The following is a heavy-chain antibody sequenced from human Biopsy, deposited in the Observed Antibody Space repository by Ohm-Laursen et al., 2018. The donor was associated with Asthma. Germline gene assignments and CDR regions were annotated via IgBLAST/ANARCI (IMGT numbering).Heavy chain of an antibody. Sequence: SVKVSCKSLGGTFNTYVIGWVRQAPGQGLEWMGGINSVFGTATYPQKFRDRVAITADDSTSTVYMELSSLRSEDTAVYYCARKAGSCISRTCYSLDLWGQGTLVTVSS. J-gene: IGHJ5*02. V-gene: IGHV1-69*13. CDR2: INSVFGTA. CDR3: ARKAGSCISRTCYSLDL. CDR1: GGTFNTYV. D-gene: IGHD2-2*01.